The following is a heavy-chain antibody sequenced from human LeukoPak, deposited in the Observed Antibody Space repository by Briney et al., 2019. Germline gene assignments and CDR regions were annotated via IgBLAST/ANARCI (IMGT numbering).Heavy chain of an antibody. J-gene: IGHJ6*02. CDR3: ARVGWFGELLPSMDV. CDR1: GFTFSSYS. V-gene: IGHV3-21*01. D-gene: IGHD3-10*01. CDR2: ISSSSSYI. Sequence: PGGSLRLSCAASGFTFSSYSMNWVRQAPGKGLEWVSSISSSSSYIYYADSVKGRFTISRDNAKNSLYLQMNSLRAEDTAVYYCARVGWFGELLPSMDVWGQGTTVTVSS.